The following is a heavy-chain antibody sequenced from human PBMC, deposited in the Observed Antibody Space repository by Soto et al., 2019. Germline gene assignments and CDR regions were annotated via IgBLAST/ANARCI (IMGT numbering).Heavy chain of an antibody. Sequence: QVQLQESGPGLVKPSQTLSLTCTVSGGSVGSGDNYWNWIRQPPGKGLEWIGRVYYRGNTYYNPSLKSRVTISLDTSKNQFSLKLSSVTAADTAVYYCARADDILTGFRHDAFDIWGHGTMVTVSS. CDR2: VYYRGNT. V-gene: IGHV4-30-4*01. J-gene: IGHJ3*02. CDR1: GGSVGSGDNY. D-gene: IGHD3-9*01. CDR3: ARADDILTGFRHDAFDI.